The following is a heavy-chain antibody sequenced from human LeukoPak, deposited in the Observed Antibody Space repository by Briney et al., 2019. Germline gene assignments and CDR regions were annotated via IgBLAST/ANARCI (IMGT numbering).Heavy chain of an antibody. Sequence: ASVKVSCKASRYTFTGYYMYWVRQAPGRGLEWMGWNNPSSGGTNYAQKFQGRVTMTRDTSISTAYMELSRLRSDDTAVYYCARDITSRDGYNFDYWGQGTLVTVSS. V-gene: IGHV1-2*02. D-gene: IGHD5-24*01. CDR3: ARDITSRDGYNFDY. CDR1: RYTFTGYY. CDR2: NNPSSGGT. J-gene: IGHJ4*02.